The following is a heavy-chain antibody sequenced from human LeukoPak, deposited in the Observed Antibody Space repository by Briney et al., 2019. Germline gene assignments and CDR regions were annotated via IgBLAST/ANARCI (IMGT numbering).Heavy chain of an antibody. J-gene: IGHJ4*02. CDR3: ARDMGSGSLHY. CDR2: IDPNGGST. V-gene: IGHV1-46*04. CDR1: GYTFTNYY. Sequence: VASVKVSCKASGYTFTNYYIHWVRQAPGQGLEWMGIIDPNGGSTTYTQRLQGRVTITRDTSASTAYMELSSLRPEDTAVYYCARDMGSGSLHYWGQGTLVTVSS. D-gene: IGHD1-26*01.